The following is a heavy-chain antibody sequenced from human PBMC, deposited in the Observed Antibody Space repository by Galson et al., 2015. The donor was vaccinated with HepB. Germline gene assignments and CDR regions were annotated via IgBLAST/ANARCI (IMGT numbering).Heavy chain of an antibody. CDR3: ARDGQQLVHGNFDY. D-gene: IGHD6-13*01. J-gene: IGHJ4*02. Sequence: SLRLSCAASGFTFSSYSMNWVRQAPGKGLEWVANIKQDGSEKYYVDSVKGRFTISRDNAKNSLYLQMNSLRAEDTAVYCCARDGQQLVHGNFDYWGQGTLVTVSS. V-gene: IGHV3-7*03. CDR1: GFTFSSYS. CDR2: IKQDGSEK.